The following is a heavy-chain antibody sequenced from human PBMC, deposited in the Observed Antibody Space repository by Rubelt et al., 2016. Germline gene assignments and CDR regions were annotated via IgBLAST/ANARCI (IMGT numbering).Heavy chain of an antibody. Sequence: EVQLVESGGGLVQPGRSLRLSCAASGFTFADYAMHWVRQAPGKGLEWVSGISWNSGSIGYADSVKGRFTISRDNAKNSLYLQMSSLRAEDTALYYCAKDRTTVVTHYIDYWGQGTLVTVSS. CDR3: AKDRTTVVTHYIDY. V-gene: IGHV3-9*01. J-gene: IGHJ4*02. CDR1: GFTFADYA. D-gene: IGHD4-23*01. CDR2: ISWNSGSI.